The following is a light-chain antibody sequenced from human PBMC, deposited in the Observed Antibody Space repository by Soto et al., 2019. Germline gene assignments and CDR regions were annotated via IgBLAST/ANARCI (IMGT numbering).Light chain of an antibody. J-gene: IGKJ4*01. CDR3: QQYGSSPLT. CDR2: GAS. CDR1: QSVSRSY. Sequence: EIVLTQSPGTLSLSPGEIATLSCRASQSVSRSYLAWYQQKPGQAPRLLIYGASSRATGIPDRFSGSGSGTVFTLTSSRLEHEDFAVYYCQQYGSSPLTFGGGTKVEIK. V-gene: IGKV3-20*01.